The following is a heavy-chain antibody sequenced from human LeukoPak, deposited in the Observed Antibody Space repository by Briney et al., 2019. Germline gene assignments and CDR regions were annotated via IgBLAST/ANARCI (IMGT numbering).Heavy chain of an antibody. D-gene: IGHD7-27*01. CDR2: ISAYDGNT. CDR1: GYTFTSYG. J-gene: IGHJ4*02. V-gene: IGHV1-18*01. CDR3: ARKKLGYSFDY. Sequence: ASVKVSCKASGYTFTSYGVSWVRQAPGQGLEWMGWISAYDGNTNYAQKLQGRVTMTTDTSTSTAYMELRSLRSDDTAVYYCARKKLGYSFDYWGQGTLVTVSS.